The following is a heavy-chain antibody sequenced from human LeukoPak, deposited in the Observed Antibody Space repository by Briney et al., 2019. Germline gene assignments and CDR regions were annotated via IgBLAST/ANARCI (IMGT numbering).Heavy chain of an antibody. Sequence: PGGSLRLSCAASGFTFSSYAMSWVRQAPGKGLEWVSAISGSGGSTYYADSVKGRFTISRDNSKNTLYLQMNSLRAEDTAVYYCAKVLTYYYGSGSDSDAFDIWGQGTMVTVSS. CDR1: GFTFSSYA. V-gene: IGHV3-23*01. D-gene: IGHD3-10*01. J-gene: IGHJ3*02. CDR2: ISGSGGST. CDR3: AKVLTYYYGSGSDSDAFDI.